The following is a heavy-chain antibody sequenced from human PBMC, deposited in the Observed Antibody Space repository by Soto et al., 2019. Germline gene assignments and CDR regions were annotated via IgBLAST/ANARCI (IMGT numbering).Heavy chain of an antibody. Sequence: PSETLSLTCTVSGGSISSYYWSWIRQPPGKGLEWIGDIYYSGSTNYNPSLKSRVTISVDTSKNQFSLKLSSVTAADTAVYYCARHVLLTLVGAGHIDYWGQGTLVTVSS. CDR1: GGSISSYY. V-gene: IGHV4-59*08. J-gene: IGHJ4*02. D-gene: IGHD1-26*01. CDR3: ARHVLLTLVGAGHIDY. CDR2: IYYSGST.